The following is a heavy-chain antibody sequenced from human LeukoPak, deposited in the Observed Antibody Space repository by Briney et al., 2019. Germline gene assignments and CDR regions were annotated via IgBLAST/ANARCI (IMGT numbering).Heavy chain of an antibody. J-gene: IGHJ4*02. V-gene: IGHV3-23*01. CDR2: ISGSGDTT. CDR3: ATRQQMVLF. CDR1: GFTFSSYA. Sequence: GGSLRLSCAASGFTFSSYAMSWVRQAPGEGPEWVSGISGSGDTTDYADSVKGRFTISRDNSKSTLYLQMNSLRAEDTAVYYCATRQQMVLFWGQGTLVTVSS. D-gene: IGHD6-13*01.